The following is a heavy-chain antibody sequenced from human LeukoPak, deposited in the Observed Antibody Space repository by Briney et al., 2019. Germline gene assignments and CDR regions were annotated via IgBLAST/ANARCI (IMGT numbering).Heavy chain of an antibody. Sequence: ASVKVSCKASGYTFTSYGISWVRHAPGQGLEWMGWISAYNGNTNYAQKLQGRVTMTTDTSTSTAYMELRSLRSDDTAVYYCARSGRATTVVTPVDYWGQGTLVTVSS. J-gene: IGHJ4*02. CDR3: ARSGRATTVVTPVDY. D-gene: IGHD4-23*01. CDR1: GYTFTSYG. CDR2: ISAYNGNT. V-gene: IGHV1-18*01.